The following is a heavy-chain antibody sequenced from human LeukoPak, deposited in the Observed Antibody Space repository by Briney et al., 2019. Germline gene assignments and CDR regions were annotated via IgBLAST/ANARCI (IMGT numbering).Heavy chain of an antibody. CDR3: ARSTRDGYNHYHYYYMDV. V-gene: IGHV3-53*01. J-gene: IGHJ6*03. D-gene: IGHD5-24*01. CDR1: GFIVSRSY. CDR2: IYSGGHT. Sequence: PGGSLRLSCAASGFIVSRSYMNWVRQAPGKGLEWVSVIYSGGHTYYTDSVKGRFTISRDNSNNTLYLYMNSLRPDDTAVYYCARSTRDGYNHYHYYYMDVWGKGTTVTVSS.